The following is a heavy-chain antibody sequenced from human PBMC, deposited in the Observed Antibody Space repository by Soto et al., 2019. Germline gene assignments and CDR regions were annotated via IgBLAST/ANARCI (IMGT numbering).Heavy chain of an antibody. D-gene: IGHD1-26*01. CDR2: INNDGSRT. CDR3: GTTFEY. V-gene: IGHV3-74*01. CDR1: GFTFSNYW. Sequence: EVQVVESGGALVQPGGSLRLSCAASGFTFSNYWIHWVRQVPGEGLVWVSTINNDGSRTWYADSVRGRIVMSRDNARNLVYLQMNSLRAEDTAVYYCGTTFEYWGQGALVTVSS. J-gene: IGHJ4*02.